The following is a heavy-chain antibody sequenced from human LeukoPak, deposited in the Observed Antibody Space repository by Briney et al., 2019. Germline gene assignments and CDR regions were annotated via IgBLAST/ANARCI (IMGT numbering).Heavy chain of an antibody. D-gene: IGHD5-18*01. Sequence: GGSLRLSCAASGFTVSSNYMSWVRQAPGKGLEWVSVIYTGGSTDYADSVKGRFTISRDNSKNTLYLQMNSLRAEDTAVYYCARHCGYTYGYACFDYWGQGTLVTVSS. V-gene: IGHV3-66*04. J-gene: IGHJ4*02. CDR1: GFTVSSNY. CDR3: ARHCGYTYGYACFDY. CDR2: IYTGGST.